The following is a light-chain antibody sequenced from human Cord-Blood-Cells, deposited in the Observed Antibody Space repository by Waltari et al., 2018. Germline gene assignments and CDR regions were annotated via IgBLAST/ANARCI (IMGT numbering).Light chain of an antibody. Sequence: EIVLTQSPGTLSLSPGERATLSCRASPSVSSSYLAWYQQKHGQAPRLLIYGASSRATGIPDRFSGSGSGTDFTLTISRLEPEDFAVYYCQQYGSSPRTFGGGTKVEIK. CDR2: GAS. J-gene: IGKJ4*01. CDR3: QQYGSSPRT. V-gene: IGKV3-20*01. CDR1: PSVSSSY.